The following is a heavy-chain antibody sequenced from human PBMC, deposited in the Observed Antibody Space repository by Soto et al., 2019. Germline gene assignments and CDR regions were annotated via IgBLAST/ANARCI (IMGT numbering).Heavy chain of an antibody. D-gene: IGHD5-12*01. CDR2: IIPILGIA. V-gene: IGHV1-69*02. CDR1: GGTFSSYT. J-gene: IGHJ4*02. CDR3: ARQRGYSGYDLAY. Sequence: ASVKVSCKASGGTFSSYTISWVRQAPGQGLEWMGRIIPILGIANYAQKFQGRVTITADKSTGTAYMELSSLRSEDTAVYYCARQRGYSGYDLAYWGQGTLVTVSS.